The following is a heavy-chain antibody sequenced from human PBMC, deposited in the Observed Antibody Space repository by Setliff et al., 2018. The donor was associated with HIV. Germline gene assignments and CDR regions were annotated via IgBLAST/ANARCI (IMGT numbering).Heavy chain of an antibody. CDR3: AHRGGSSWSIDY. D-gene: IGHD6-13*01. V-gene: IGHV2-5*02. CDR2: IYWDDDR. Sequence: ESGPTLVNPTQTLTLTCTFSGFSLTTSGVGVGWIRQPPGRALEWLALIYWDDDRRYSPSLKSRLTITKDTSKNRVVLTMTNMDPVDTATYFCAHRGGSSWSIDYWGQGTLVTVSS. CDR1: GFSLTTSGVG. J-gene: IGHJ4*02.